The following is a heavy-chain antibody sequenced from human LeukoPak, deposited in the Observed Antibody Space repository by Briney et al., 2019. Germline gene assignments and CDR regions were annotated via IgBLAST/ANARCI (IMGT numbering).Heavy chain of an antibody. CDR1: GDSIGDNY. Sequence: PSETLSLTCTVSGDSIGDNYWNWIRQPPGKGREWSGYIDTSGTTNFNPSLRSRVTISLDTSKNELSLTLTFMTAADTSANDCARRIAMTMWGRENWLDPWGQGTLVTVSS. CDR2: IDTSGTT. D-gene: IGHD4/OR15-4a*01. J-gene: IGHJ5*02. V-gene: IGHV4-4*08. CDR3: ARRIAMTMWGRENWLDP.